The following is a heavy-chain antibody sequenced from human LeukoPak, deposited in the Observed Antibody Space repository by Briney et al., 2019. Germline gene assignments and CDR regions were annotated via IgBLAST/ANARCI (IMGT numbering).Heavy chain of an antibody. Sequence: ASVKVSCKVSGYTLTELSMHWVRQAPGKGLEWMGGFDPEDGETIYAQKFQGRVTMTEDTSTDTAYMELSSLRPEDTAVYYCATALDIVATPRNYWGQGTLVTVSS. V-gene: IGHV1-24*01. CDR1: GYTLTELS. CDR3: ATALDIVATPRNY. J-gene: IGHJ4*02. D-gene: IGHD5-12*01. CDR2: FDPEDGET.